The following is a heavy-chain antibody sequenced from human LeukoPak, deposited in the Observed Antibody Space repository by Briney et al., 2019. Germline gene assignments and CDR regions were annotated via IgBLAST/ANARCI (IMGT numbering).Heavy chain of an antibody. Sequence: GGSLRLSCAASGFTFSSYWMHWVRQAPGKGLVWVSRINSDGSSTFYADSVKGRFTISRDNAKNTLYLQMNSLRDEDTAMYYCTRGTGYSIFDYWGQGTLVTVSS. CDR1: GFTFSSYW. D-gene: IGHD3/OR15-3a*01. J-gene: IGHJ4*02. CDR2: INSDGSST. V-gene: IGHV3-74*01. CDR3: TRGTGYSIFDY.